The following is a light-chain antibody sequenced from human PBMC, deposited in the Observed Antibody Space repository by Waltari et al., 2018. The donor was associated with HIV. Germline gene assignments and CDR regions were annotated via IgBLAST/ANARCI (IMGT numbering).Light chain of an antibody. J-gene: IGLJ2*01. CDR1: SGSIASNY. CDR2: EDN. V-gene: IGLV6-57*04. CDR3: QSYDSSNVV. Sequence: NFMLTQPHSVSESPGKTVTISCTRSSGSIASNYVQWYQQRPGSAPTTVIYEDNPRPSWVPDRFSGSIDSSSNSAALTSSGLKTEDEADYYCQSYDSSNVVFGGGTKLTVL.